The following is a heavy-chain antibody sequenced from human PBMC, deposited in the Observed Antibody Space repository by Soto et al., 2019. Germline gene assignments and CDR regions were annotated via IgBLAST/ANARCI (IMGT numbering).Heavy chain of an antibody. CDR1: GYTLTELS. J-gene: IGHJ4*02. D-gene: IGHD5-12*01. V-gene: IGHV1-24*01. CDR2: FDPEDGET. Sequence: GASVKVSCKVSGYTLTELSMHWVRQAPGKGLEWMGGFDPEDGETIYAQKFQGRVTMTADTSTSTAYMELRSLRSDDTAVYYCARVRYSLFSGPLLSNAHDYWCQAILVTVS. CDR3: ARVRYSLFSGPLLSNAHDY.